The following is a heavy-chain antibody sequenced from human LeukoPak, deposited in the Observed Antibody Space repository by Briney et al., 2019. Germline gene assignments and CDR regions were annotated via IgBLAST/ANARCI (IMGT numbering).Heavy chain of an antibody. CDR1: GDSISNCY. V-gene: IGHV4-4*07. CDR3: ARGIVPAEIDYYYCYMDV. Sequence: PSETLPLTCTVSGDSISNCYWNWIRQPAGKGLEWVGRFSSSGSTNYNPSLKGRVTISVDKSKNQVSLKLHSVTAADTAVYYCARGIVPAEIDYYYCYMDVWGKGTTVTVSS. D-gene: IGHD2-2*01. CDR2: FSSSGST. J-gene: IGHJ6*03.